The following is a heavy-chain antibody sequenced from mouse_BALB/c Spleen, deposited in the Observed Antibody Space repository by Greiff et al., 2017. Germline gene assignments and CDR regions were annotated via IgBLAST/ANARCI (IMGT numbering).Heavy chain of an antibody. V-gene: IGHV5-6-5*01. CDR1: GFTFSSYA. CDR3: ARVDGNYAAMDY. Sequence: DVQLVESGGGLVKPGGSLKLSCAASGFTFSSYAMSWVRQTPEKRLEWVASISSGGSTYYPDSVKGRFTISRDNARNILYLQMSSLRSEDTAMYYCARVDGNYAAMDYWGQGTSVTVSS. D-gene: IGHD2-1*01. CDR2: ISSGGST. J-gene: IGHJ4*01.